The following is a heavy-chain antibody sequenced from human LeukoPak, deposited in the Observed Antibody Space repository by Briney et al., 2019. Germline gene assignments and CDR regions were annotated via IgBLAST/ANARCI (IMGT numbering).Heavy chain of an antibody. CDR1: GFTFSSYG. D-gene: IGHD1-26*01. CDR3: AKERERGSYYGLNWYFDL. Sequence: PGGSLRLSCAASGFTFSSYGMHWVRQAPGKGLEGVALIRYDGSNKYYADSVKGRFTISRDNSKNTLYLQMNSLRAEDTAVYYCAKERERGSYYGLNWYFDLWGKGTTVTVSS. V-gene: IGHV3-30*02. J-gene: IGHJ6*04. CDR2: IRYDGSNK.